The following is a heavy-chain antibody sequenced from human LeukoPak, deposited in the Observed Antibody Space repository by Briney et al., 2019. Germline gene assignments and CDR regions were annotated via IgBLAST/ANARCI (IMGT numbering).Heavy chain of an antibody. CDR3: ARHPPNWGIKYFDL. CDR2: IYYSGST. CDR1: GGSISSSSYY. Sequence: KPSETLSLTCTVSGGSISSSSYYWGWIRQPPGKGLEWIGSIYYSGSTYYNPSLKSRVTISVDTFKNQFSLKLSSVTAADTAVYYCARHPPNWGIKYFDLWGRGTLVTVSS. D-gene: IGHD7-27*01. J-gene: IGHJ2*01. V-gene: IGHV4-39*01.